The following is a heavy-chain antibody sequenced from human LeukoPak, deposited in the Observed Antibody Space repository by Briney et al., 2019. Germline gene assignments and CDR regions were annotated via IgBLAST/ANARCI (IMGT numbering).Heavy chain of an antibody. CDR2: IYSGGST. CDR3: AGGIVGATHGHDAFDI. D-gene: IGHD1-26*01. Sequence: GGSLRLSCAASGFTVSSNYMRWVRQAPGKGLEWVSVIYSGGSTYYADSVKGRFTISRDNSKNTLYLQMNSLRAEDTAVYYCAGGIVGATHGHDAFDIWGQGTMVTVSS. J-gene: IGHJ3*02. CDR1: GFTVSSNY. V-gene: IGHV3-53*01.